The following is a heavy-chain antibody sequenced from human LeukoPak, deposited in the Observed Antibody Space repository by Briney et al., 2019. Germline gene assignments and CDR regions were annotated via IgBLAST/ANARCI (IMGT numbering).Heavy chain of an antibody. J-gene: IGHJ3*02. CDR2: IYYSGST. CDR1: GGSISSYY. D-gene: IGHD2-21*02. Sequence: PSETLSLACTVSGGSISSYYWSWLRQPPGKGLEWIGYIYYSGSTNYNPSLKSRVTISVDTSKNQISLKLNFVTAADTSVYYCARESGDYVAAFDIWGQGTMVTVSS. V-gene: IGHV4-59*01. CDR3: ARESGDYVAAFDI.